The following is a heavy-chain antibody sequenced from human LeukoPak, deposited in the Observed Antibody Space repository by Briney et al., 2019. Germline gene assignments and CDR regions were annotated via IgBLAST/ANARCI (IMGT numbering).Heavy chain of an antibody. CDR3: ARLAVAQDSYNAFDI. CDR2: IYPGDSDT. J-gene: IGHJ3*02. D-gene: IGHD6-19*01. CDR1: GYSFTSYW. V-gene: IGHV5-51*01. Sequence: GESLKISCKGSGYSFTSYWIGWVRQMPGKGLEWMGIIYPGDSDTRYSPSFQGQVTISADKSISTAYLQWSSLKASDTAMYYCARLAVAQDSYNAFDIWGQGTMVTVSS.